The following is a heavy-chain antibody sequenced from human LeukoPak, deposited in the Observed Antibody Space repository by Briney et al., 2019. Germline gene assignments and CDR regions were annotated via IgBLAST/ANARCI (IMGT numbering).Heavy chain of an antibody. J-gene: IGHJ4*02. Sequence: GESLRLSCAASGFTLSSYAMSWVRQAPGKGLEWVSAISGSGGSTYYADSVKGRFTISRDNSKNTLYLQMNSLRAEDTAVYYCAKVGMTTVTKPYFDYWGQGTLVTVSS. CDR3: AKVGMTTVTKPYFDY. D-gene: IGHD4-11*01. CDR1: GFTLSSYA. CDR2: ISGSGGST. V-gene: IGHV3-23*01.